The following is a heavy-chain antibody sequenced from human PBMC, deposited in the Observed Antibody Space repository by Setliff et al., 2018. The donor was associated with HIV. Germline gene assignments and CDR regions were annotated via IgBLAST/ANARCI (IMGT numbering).Heavy chain of an antibody. D-gene: IGHD3-10*01. J-gene: IGHJ2*01. CDR3: ARDDHYYDSGSYYSDWYFDL. CDR2: VIPIFGTA. V-gene: IGHV1-69*13. Sequence: SVKVSCKASGGTFSRYTISWVRQAPGRGLEWMGGVIPIFGTANYAQKFQGRVTITADESTSTADMELSSLRSEDTAVYYCARDDHYYDSGSYYSDWYFDLWGRGTLVTVSS. CDR1: GGTFSRYT.